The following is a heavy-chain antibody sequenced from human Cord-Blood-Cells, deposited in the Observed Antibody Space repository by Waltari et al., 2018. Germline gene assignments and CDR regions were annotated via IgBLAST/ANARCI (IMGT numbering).Heavy chain of an antibody. V-gene: IGHV5-51*01. Sequence: EVQLVQSGAEVKKPGESLKISCKGSGYSFTSYWIGWVRQLPGKGLEWMGIIYPGDSDTRYSPSFQGQVTISADKSISTAYLQWSSLKASDTAMYYCARQRNTAMVTDAFDIWGQGTMVTVSS. CDR1: GYSFTSYW. D-gene: IGHD5-18*01. J-gene: IGHJ3*02. CDR3: ARQRNTAMVTDAFDI. CDR2: IYPGDSDT.